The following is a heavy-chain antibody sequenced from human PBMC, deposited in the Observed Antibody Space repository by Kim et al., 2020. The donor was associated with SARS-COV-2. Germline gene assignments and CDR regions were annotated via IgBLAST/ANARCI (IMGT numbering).Heavy chain of an antibody. D-gene: IGHD1-26*01. CDR3: ARAPSGSYRRFDY. J-gene: IGHJ4*02. Sequence: SETLSLTCAVYGGSFSGYYWSWIRQPPGKGLEWIGEINHSGSTNYNPSLKSRVTISVDTSKNQFSLKLSSVTAADTAVYYCARAPSGSYRRFDYWGQGTLVTVSS. V-gene: IGHV4-34*01. CDR2: INHSGST. CDR1: GGSFSGYY.